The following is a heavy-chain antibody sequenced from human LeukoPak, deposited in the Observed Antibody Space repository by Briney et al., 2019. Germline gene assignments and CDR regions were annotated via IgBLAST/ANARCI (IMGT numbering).Heavy chain of an antibody. CDR2: ISANTGKT. Sequence: GASVTVSCKASGYTFATYGFCWVRQAPGHGLEWMGWISANTGKTDYAQKFQGRVAMTTDTSTSTAYMELRSLRPNDTAVYFCAKVAGDRMDYWGQGTLVSVS. CDR1: GYTFATYG. V-gene: IGHV1-18*01. CDR3: AKVAGDRMDY. J-gene: IGHJ4*02. D-gene: IGHD6-13*01.